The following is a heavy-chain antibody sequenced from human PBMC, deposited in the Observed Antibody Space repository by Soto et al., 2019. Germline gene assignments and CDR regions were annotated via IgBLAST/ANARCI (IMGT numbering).Heavy chain of an antibody. CDR1: GGSISSGGYY. V-gene: IGHV4-31*03. J-gene: IGHJ6*03. CDR3: ARVLSYYYYYYMDV. D-gene: IGHD2-15*01. CDR2: IYYSGST. Sequence: PSETLSLTCTVSGGSISSGGYYWSWIRQHPGKGLEWIGYIYYSGSTYYNPSLKSRVTISVDTSKNQFSLKLSSVTAADTAVYYCARVLSYYYYYYMDVWGKGTTVTVSS.